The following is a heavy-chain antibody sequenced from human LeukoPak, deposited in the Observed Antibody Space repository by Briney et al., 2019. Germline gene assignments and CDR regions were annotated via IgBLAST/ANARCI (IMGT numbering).Heavy chain of an antibody. CDR3: ARDPVCGTTGCYTPPFEY. D-gene: IGHD2-2*02. V-gene: IGHV3-7*01. CDR1: GFTFSSYC. J-gene: IGHJ4*02. CDR2: ITQDGSEK. Sequence: GGSLRLSCVASGFTFSSYCMSWVRQAPGKGLEWVANITQDGSEKSYVVSVKGRFTISRDNAKNSLYLQMNSLRAEDTAVYKCARDPVCGTTGCYTPPFEYWGQGTLVTVSS.